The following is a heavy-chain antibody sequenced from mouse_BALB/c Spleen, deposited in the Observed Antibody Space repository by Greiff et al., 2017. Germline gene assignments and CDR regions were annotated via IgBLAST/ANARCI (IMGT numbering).Heavy chain of an antibody. Sequence: VQLQQSGPGLVAPSQSLSITCTVSGFSLTSYGVHWVRQPPGKGLEWLGVIWAGGSTNYNSALMSRLSISKDNSKSQVFLKMNSLQTDDTAMYYCARDGVYEAGYYFDYWGQGTTLTVSS. CDR1: GFSLTSYG. CDR3: ARDGVYEAGYYFDY. D-gene: IGHD2-14*01. V-gene: IGHV2-9*02. J-gene: IGHJ2*01. CDR2: IWAGGST.